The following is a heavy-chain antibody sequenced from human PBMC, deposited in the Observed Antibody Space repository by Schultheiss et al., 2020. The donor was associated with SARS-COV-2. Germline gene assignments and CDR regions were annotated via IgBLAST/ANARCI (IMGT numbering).Heavy chain of an antibody. CDR2: IKQDGSEK. V-gene: IGHV3-7*01. J-gene: IGHJ6*03. D-gene: IGHD5-18*01. CDR1: GFTFSSYA. Sequence: GGSLRLSCAASGFTFSSYAMHWVRQAPGKGLEWVANIKQDGSEKYYVDSVKGRFTISRDNSKNTLYLQMNSLRAEDTAVYYCARDGRIQLWFLYYYMDVWGKGTTVTVSS. CDR3: ARDGRIQLWFLYYYMDV.